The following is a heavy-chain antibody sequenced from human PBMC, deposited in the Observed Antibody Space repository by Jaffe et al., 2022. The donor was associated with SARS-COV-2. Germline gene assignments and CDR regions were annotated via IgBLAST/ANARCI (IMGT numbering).Heavy chain of an antibody. CDR2: IYYSGST. J-gene: IGHJ4*02. D-gene: IGHD1-26*01. Sequence: QVQLQESGPGLVKPSETLSLTCTVSGGSISSYYWSWIRQPPGKGLEWIGYIYYSGSTNYNPSLKSRVTISVDTSKNQFSLKLSSVTAADTAVYYCAGGSTGKFDYWGQGTLVTVSS. CDR1: GGSISSYY. CDR3: AGGSTGKFDY. V-gene: IGHV4-59*01.